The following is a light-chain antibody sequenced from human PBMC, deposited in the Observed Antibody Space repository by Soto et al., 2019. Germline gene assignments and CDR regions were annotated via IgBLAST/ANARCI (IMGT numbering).Light chain of an antibody. Sequence: GFNFVSWYQQHPGKAPKLMIYEVSNRPSGVSNRFSGSKSGNKASLTISGLQAEDEDDYYCSSYSTISTSKVFGSGTTVTVL. CDR1: GFNF. J-gene: IGLJ1*01. V-gene: IGLV2-14*01. CDR2: EVS. CDR3: SSYSTISTSKV.